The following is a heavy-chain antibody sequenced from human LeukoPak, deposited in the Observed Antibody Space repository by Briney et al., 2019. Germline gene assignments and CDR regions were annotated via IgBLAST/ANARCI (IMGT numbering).Heavy chain of an antibody. CDR2: INHSGST. D-gene: IGHD4-11*01. CDR3: ARGSASNGAHY. J-gene: IGHJ4*02. V-gene: IGHV4-34*01. CDR1: GGSFSGFY. Sequence: PSETLSLTCAVYGGSFSGFYWSWIRQPPGKGLEWIGEINHSGSTNYNPSLKSRVTISVDTSKNQFSLKRSSVTAADTAVYYCARGSASNGAHYWGQGTLVTVSS.